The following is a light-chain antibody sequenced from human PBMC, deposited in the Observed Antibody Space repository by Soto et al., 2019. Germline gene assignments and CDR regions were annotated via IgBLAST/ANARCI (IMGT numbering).Light chain of an antibody. CDR2: DES. Sequence: EIVLTQSPATLSLSPGERATLSCRSSQSVRSYLSWYQQKPGQAPRLLIYDESARGTGIPVRFSGSGSGTDFTLSFGSVEPEDFAIYYCQKRRNWPITFGQGTRLEI. V-gene: IGKV3-11*01. CDR3: QKRRNWPIT. J-gene: IGKJ5*01. CDR1: QSVRSY.